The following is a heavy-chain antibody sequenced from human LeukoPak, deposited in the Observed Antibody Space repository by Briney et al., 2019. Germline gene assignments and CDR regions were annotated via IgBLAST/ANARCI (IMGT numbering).Heavy chain of an antibody. Sequence: PSETLSLTCTVSGYSISSGYYWDWIRQALGKGLEWVGSIHHSGSTYYNPSLKSRVTLSVDTSKNQFSLKLTSVTAADTAVYYCARGNAFDIWGQGTMVTVSS. CDR2: IHHSGST. CDR3: ARGNAFDI. V-gene: IGHV4-38-2*02. CDR1: GYSISSGYY. J-gene: IGHJ3*02.